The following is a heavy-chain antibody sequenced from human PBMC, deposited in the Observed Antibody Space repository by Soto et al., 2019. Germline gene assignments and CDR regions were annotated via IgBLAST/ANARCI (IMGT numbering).Heavy chain of an antibody. CDR2: MNPNSGNT. J-gene: IGHJ6*02. CDR1: GYTFTSYD. Sequence: QVQLVQSGAEVKKPGASVKVSCKASGYTFTSYDINWVRQATGQGLEWMGWMNPNSGNTGYAQMFQSRVTMTRNTSISTAYMGLSSLRSEDTAVFYCARAREYYYGMDVWGQGTTVTVSS. V-gene: IGHV1-8*01. CDR3: ARAREYYYGMDV.